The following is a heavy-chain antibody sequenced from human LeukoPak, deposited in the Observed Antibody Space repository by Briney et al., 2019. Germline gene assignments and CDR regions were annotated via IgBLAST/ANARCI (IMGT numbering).Heavy chain of an antibody. J-gene: IGHJ6*03. CDR1: GGSISSYY. D-gene: IGHD2-15*01. CDR3: AREIRDIVENPRADYMGV. V-gene: IGHV4-4*07. Sequence: SETLSLTCTVSGGSISSYYWSWIRQPAGKGLEWIGRIYTSGSTNYNPSLKSRVTMSVDTSKNQFSLKLSSVTAADTAVYYCAREIRDIVENPRADYMGVWGKGTTVTVSS. CDR2: IYTSGST.